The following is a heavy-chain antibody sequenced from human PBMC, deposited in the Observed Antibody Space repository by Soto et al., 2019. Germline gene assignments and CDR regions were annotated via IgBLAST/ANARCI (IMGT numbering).Heavy chain of an antibody. V-gene: IGHV4-59*08. J-gene: IGHJ5*02. Sequence: PSETLSLTCTVSGVSISSYYWSWIRQPPGKGLEWIGYIYYSGSTNYNPSLKSRVTISVDTSKNQFSLKLSSVTAADTAVYYCARHARPRRGAAAGMGWFDPWGQGTLVTVSS. D-gene: IGHD6-13*01. CDR2: IYYSGST. CDR3: ARHARPRRGAAAGMGWFDP. CDR1: GVSISSYY.